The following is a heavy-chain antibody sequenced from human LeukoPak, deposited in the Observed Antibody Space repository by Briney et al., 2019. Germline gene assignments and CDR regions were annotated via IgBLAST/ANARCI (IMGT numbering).Heavy chain of an antibody. CDR3: ARDIAVAGNYDY. CDR2: IWYDASNK. CDR1: GFTFSSYG. V-gene: IGHV3-33*01. Sequence: GGSLRLSCAASGFTFSSYGMHWVRQAPGKGLEWVAVIWYDASNKYYADSVKGRFTISRDNSKNTLYLQMNSLRAEDTAVYYCARDIAVAGNYDYWGQGTLVTVSS. J-gene: IGHJ4*02. D-gene: IGHD6-19*01.